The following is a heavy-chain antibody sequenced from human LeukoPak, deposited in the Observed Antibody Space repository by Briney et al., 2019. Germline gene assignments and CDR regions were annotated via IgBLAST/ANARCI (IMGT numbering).Heavy chain of an antibody. D-gene: IGHD6-25*01. Sequence: SETLSLTCTVSGGSISSSSYYWGWIRQPPGKGLEWIGSIYYSGSTNYNPSLKSRVTISVDTSKNQFSLKLSSVTAADTAVYYCARNTGQYQRLRYAFDIWGQGTMVTVSS. CDR3: ARNTGQYQRLRYAFDI. J-gene: IGHJ3*02. CDR2: IYYSGST. V-gene: IGHV4-39*07. CDR1: GGSISSSSYY.